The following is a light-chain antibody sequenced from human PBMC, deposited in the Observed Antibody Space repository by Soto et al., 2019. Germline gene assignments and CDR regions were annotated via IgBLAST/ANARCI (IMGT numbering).Light chain of an antibody. Sequence: VLTLSPGTLSLSTGERATLSCRASQSVSHKLAWYQQKPGQAPRLLIYDASNRATGIPARFSGSGSGTDFTLTISSLQSEDFAVYYCQQYNSWPLTFGQGTKVDIK. CDR1: QSVSHK. CDR3: QQYNSWPLT. V-gene: IGKV3D-15*01. CDR2: DAS. J-gene: IGKJ1*01.